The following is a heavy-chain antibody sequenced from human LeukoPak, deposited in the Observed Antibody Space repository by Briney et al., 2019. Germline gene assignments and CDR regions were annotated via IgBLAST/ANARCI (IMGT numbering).Heavy chain of an antibody. CDR1: GGSISSYY. CDR2: IYTSGST. D-gene: IGHD1-26*01. Sequence: SETLSLTCTVSGGSISSYYWSWIRQPAGKGLEWIGRIYTSGSTNYNPSLKSRVTMSVDTSKNQFSLKLSSVTAADTAVYYCATPGRRDGEPGDYYYYYMDVWGKGTTVTVSS. CDR3: ATPGRRDGEPGDYYYYYMDV. V-gene: IGHV4-4*07. J-gene: IGHJ6*03.